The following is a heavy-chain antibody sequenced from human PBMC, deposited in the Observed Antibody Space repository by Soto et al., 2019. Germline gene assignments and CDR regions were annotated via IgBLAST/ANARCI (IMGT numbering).Heavy chain of an antibody. Sequence: SETLSLTCTVSGGSIGGSSYYWGWIRQPPGKGLEWIGEIYDSGNTYYNPSLKSRVTISVDTSENQFSLRLESVTAADTAVYYCARGGTLVRVENSKGPSTKYDMDVWSQGTTVTVSS. V-gene: IGHV4-39*01. CDR1: GGSIGGSSYY. CDR3: ARGGTLVRVENSKGPSTKYDMDV. D-gene: IGHD3-10*01. CDR2: IYDSGNT. J-gene: IGHJ6*02.